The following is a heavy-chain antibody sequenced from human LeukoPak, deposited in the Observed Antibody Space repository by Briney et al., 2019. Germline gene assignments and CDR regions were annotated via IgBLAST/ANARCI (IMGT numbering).Heavy chain of an antibody. Sequence: ASVKVSCKASGYTFTGYHIHWVRQTPGHGLEWMGWINANNGDINYAQKFHGRVTMTRDTSVATAYMELTRLTSDDSAVYYCARDRPPEYFEPSYHYYGMDVWGQGTTVIVSS. J-gene: IGHJ6*02. D-gene: IGHD3-9*01. V-gene: IGHV1-2*02. CDR1: GYTFTGYH. CDR2: INANNGDI. CDR3: ARDRPPEYFEPSYHYYGMDV.